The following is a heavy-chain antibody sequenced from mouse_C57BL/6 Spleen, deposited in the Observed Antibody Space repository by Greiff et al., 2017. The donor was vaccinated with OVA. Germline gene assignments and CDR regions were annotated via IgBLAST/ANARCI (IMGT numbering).Heavy chain of an antibody. CDR3: ARRFPYYYGLDY. Sequence: QVQLQQFGAELVKPGASVKISCKASGYAFSSYWMNWVKQRPGKGLEWIGQIYPGDGDTNYNGKFKGKATLTADKSSSTAYMQLSSLTSEDSAVYFCARRFPYYYGLDYWGQGTTLTVSS. CDR2: IYPGDGDT. J-gene: IGHJ2*01. CDR1: GYAFSSYW. V-gene: IGHV1-80*01. D-gene: IGHD1-1*01.